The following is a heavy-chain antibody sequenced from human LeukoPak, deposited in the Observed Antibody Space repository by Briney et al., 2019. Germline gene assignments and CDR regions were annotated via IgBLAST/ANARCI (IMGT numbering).Heavy chain of an antibody. CDR3: AEPGITMIGGV. V-gene: IGHV3-48*03. D-gene: IGHD3-10*02. CDR1: GFTFSSYE. J-gene: IGHJ6*04. Sequence: EGSLRLSCAASGFTFSSYEMNWGRQAPGRGLEWVSYISSSGSTIYDADSVKGRFTISRDNAKNSLYLQMNSLRAEDTAVYYCAEPGITMIGGVWGKGTTVTISS. CDR2: ISSSGSTI.